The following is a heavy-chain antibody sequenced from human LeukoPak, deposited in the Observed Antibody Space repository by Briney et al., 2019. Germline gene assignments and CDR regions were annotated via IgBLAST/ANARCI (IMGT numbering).Heavy chain of an antibody. V-gene: IGHV3-33*01. D-gene: IGHD2-2*01. J-gene: IGHJ4*02. CDR3: ARDLVDIVVVPAAMPPLLY. CDR2: IWYDGSNK. Sequence: GRSLRLSYAAAGFTFSSYGMHSARHDPGKWLGWLAVIWYDGSNKYYADSVKGRFTISRDNSKNTLYLQMTSLRAEDTAVYYCARDLVDIVVVPAAMPPLLYWGQGTLVTVSS. CDR1: GFTFSSYG.